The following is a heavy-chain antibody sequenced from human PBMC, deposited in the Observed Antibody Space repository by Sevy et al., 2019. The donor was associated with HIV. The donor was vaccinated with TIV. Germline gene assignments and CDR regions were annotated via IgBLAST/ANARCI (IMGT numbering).Heavy chain of an antibody. D-gene: IGHD5-18*01. Sequence: GGSLRLSCAASGFTVNSNYMTWVRQAPGKGLEGVSVIHSDDTTYHADSVKDRFTIYRDNSKNTLYLHMRRLRAEDTAVYYCARGKSGYGYALNYWGQGTLVTVSS. V-gene: IGHV3-66*01. CDR3: ARGKSGYGYALNY. CDR2: IHSDDTT. CDR1: GFTVNSNY. J-gene: IGHJ4*02.